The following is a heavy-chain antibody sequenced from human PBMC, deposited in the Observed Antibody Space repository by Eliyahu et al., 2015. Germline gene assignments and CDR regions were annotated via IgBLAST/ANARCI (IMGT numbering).Heavy chain of an antibody. CDR2: IYYSGXT. CDR1: GGSISXYX. Sequence: QVQLQESGPGLVKPSETLSLTCTVXGGSISXYXWSWIRQPPGKGLEWIGYIYYSGXTNYNPSLKSRVTISVDTSKNQFSLKLSSVTAADTAVYYCARGIAAAGTLDLQAFDIWGQGTMVTVSS. D-gene: IGHD6-13*01. V-gene: IGHV4-59*01. CDR3: ARGIAAAGTLDLQAFDI. J-gene: IGHJ3*02.